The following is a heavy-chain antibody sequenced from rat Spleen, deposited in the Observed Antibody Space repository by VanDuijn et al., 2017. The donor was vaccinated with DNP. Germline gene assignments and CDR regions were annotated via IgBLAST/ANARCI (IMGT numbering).Heavy chain of an antibody. CDR3: TTDFERGY. CDR2: ISPRGGNT. CDR1: GFTFSNYD. V-gene: IGHV5-27*01. J-gene: IGHJ2*01. Sequence: EVQLVESGGGLVQPGRSLKLSCAASGFTFSNYDMAWVRQAPTKGLEWVASISPRGGNTYYRDSVKGRFTVSRDNAKSSLYLQMDSLRSEDTATYYCTTDFERGYWGQGVMVTVSS. D-gene: IGHD1-11*01.